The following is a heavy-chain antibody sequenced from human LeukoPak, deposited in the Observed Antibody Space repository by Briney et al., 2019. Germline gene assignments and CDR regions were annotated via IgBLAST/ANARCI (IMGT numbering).Heavy chain of an antibody. CDR3: ARAAPPGYSSSWSKDY. Sequence: GGSLRLSCAASGFTFSDYYMSWLRQAPGKGLEWVSYISSSGSTIYYADPVKGRFTISRDNAKNSLYLQMNSLRAEDTAVYYCARAAPPGYSSSWSKDYWGQGTLVTVSS. D-gene: IGHD6-13*01. CDR2: ISSSGSTI. CDR1: GFTFSDYY. J-gene: IGHJ4*02. V-gene: IGHV3-11*01.